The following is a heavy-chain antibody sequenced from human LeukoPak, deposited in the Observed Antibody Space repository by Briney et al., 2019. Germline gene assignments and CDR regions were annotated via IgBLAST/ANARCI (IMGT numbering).Heavy chain of an antibody. CDR2: INPNSGGT. CDR3: ARNGAQPYYYYYYYMDV. D-gene: IGHD4-17*01. V-gene: IGHV1-2*02. J-gene: IGHJ6*03. Sequence: GASVKVSCKASGYTFTGYYMHWVRQAPGQGREWMGWINPNSGGTNYAQKFQGRVTMTRDTSISTAYMELSRLRSDDTAVYYCARNGAQPYYYYYYYMDVWGKGTTVTVSS. CDR1: GYTFTGYY.